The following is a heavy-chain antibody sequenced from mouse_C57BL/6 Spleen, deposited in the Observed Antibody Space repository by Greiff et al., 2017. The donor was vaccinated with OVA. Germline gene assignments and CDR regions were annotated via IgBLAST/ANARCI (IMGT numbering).Heavy chain of an antibody. Sequence: QVQLQQPGAELVKPGASVKISCKASGYAFSSYWMNWVKQRPGKGLEWIGQIYPGDGDTNYNGKFKGKATLTADKSSSTAFMQLSSLTSEDSAVYFCARSPCSNYEYYAMDYWGQGTSVTVSS. D-gene: IGHD2-5*01. J-gene: IGHJ4*01. CDR3: ARSPCSNYEYYAMDY. V-gene: IGHV1-80*01. CDR1: GYAFSSYW. CDR2: IYPGDGDT.